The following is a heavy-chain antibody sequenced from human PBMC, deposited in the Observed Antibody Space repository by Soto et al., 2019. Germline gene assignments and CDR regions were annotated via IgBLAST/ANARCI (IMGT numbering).Heavy chain of an antibody. Sequence: GGSLRLSCAASGFTFTNYAMTWVRQAPGKGLEWVSISSGSGSGGSTNYADSVKGRSTISRDNSKNTLYLQMNSLRVEDTAVYYCAKDRDDYRNYVFDYWGQGTLVTVS. V-gene: IGHV3-23*01. D-gene: IGHD4-4*01. CDR3: AKDRDDYRNYVFDY. J-gene: IGHJ4*02. CDR2: SSGSGSGGST. CDR1: GFTFTNYA.